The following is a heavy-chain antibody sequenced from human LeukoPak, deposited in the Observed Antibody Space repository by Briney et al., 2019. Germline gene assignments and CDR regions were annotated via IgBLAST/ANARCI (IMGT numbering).Heavy chain of an antibody. CDR1: AGSITSYY. Sequence: SETLSLTCTVYAGSITSYYWSWLRQPPGKGLEWIGYSYYGGSTNYEPSLKSRVTISVDTSKNQFSLKLSTVTAADTAVYYCARGAVGSTSHVSFDIWGQGTMVTVSS. CDR3: ARGAVGSTSHVSFDI. J-gene: IGHJ3*02. D-gene: IGHD1-26*01. V-gene: IGHV4-59*01. CDR2: SYYGGST.